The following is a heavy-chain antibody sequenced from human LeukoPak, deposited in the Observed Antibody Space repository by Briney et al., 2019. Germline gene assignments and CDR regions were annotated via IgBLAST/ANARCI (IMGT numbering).Heavy chain of an antibody. J-gene: IGHJ3*02. Sequence: ASVKVSCKASGYTFTGYYMHWVRQAPGQGLEWMGWINPNSGGTNYAQKFQGWVTMTRDTSISTAYMELSRLRSGDTAVYYCARASPYCSSTSCYADDAFDIWGQGTMVTVSS. D-gene: IGHD2-2*01. CDR2: INPNSGGT. V-gene: IGHV1-2*04. CDR3: ARASPYCSSTSCYADDAFDI. CDR1: GYTFTGYY.